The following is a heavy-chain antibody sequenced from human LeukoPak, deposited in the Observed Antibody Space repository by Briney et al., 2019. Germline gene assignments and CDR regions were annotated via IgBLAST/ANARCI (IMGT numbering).Heavy chain of an antibody. Sequence: GGSLRLSCAASGFTFSSYWMSWVRQAPGKGLEWVANIKQDGSEKYYVDSVKGRFTISRDNAKNSLCLQMNSLRAEDAAVYYCAREGYYYDSSGYPAGGAFDIWGQGTMVTVSS. CDR2: IKQDGSEK. CDR3: AREGYYYDSSGYPAGGAFDI. J-gene: IGHJ3*02. V-gene: IGHV3-7*01. D-gene: IGHD3-22*01. CDR1: GFTFSSYW.